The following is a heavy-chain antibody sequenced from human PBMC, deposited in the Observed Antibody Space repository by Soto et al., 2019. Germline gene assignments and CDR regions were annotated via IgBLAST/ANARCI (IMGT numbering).Heavy chain of an antibody. CDR2: VSASGTGT. V-gene: IGHV3-23*01. J-gene: IGHJ4*02. CDR1: GFTFRSYA. Sequence: GGSLRLSCAASGFTFRSYAMSWVRQAPGKGLEWVSAVSASGTGTYYSDSVKGRFTISRDNSENTLYLQMNSLRAEDTALYYCARDQGASYGLYYFDYWGQGTLVTVSS. D-gene: IGHD5-18*01. CDR3: ARDQGASYGLYYFDY.